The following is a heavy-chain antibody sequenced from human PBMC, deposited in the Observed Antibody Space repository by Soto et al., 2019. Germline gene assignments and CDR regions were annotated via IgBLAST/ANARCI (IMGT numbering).Heavy chain of an antibody. CDR3: ANRLGEIDYVDY. V-gene: IGHV3-23*01. Sequence: VGSLRLSCAASGFTFSSYAMSWVRQAPGKGLEWVSAISGSGGSTYYADSVKGRFTISRDNSKNTLYLQMNSLGAEDTAVYYCANRLGEIDYVDYWGQGTLVTVSS. CDR2: ISGSGGST. CDR1: GFTFSSYA. J-gene: IGHJ4*02. D-gene: IGHD5-12*01.